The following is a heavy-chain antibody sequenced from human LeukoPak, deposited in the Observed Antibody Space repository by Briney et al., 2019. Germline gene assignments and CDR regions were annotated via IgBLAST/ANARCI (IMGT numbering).Heavy chain of an antibody. V-gene: IGHV3-30*18. D-gene: IGHD5-18*01. Sequence: PGGSLRLSCAASGFTFSSYGMNWVRQAPGKGLEWVAVISYDGSNKYYADSVKGRFTISRDNSKNTLYLQMNSLRAEDTAVYYCAKGDVDTAMVRGYWGQGTLVTVSS. CDR2: ISYDGSNK. CDR3: AKGDVDTAMVRGY. J-gene: IGHJ4*02. CDR1: GFTFSSYG.